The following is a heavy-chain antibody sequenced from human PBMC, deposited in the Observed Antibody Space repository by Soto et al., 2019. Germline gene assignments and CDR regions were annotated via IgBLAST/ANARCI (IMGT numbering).Heavy chain of an antibody. J-gene: IGHJ6*01. CDR2: INAGNGNT. CDR3: AGACCSRTSCFSMGV. D-gene: IGHD2-2*01. CDR1: GDTVSISV. Sequence: SGDTVSISVMPVARKATEQRIEWMGWINAGNGNTKYSQKFQGRVTITRDTSASTAYMELSRLRSEDTAVYYCAGACCSRTSCFSMGVWGQGTTGTGSS. V-gene: IGHV1-3*01.